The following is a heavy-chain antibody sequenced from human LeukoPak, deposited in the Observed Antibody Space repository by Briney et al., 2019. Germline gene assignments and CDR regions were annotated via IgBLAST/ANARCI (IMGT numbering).Heavy chain of an antibody. CDR3: ARDLTVTSTCWFDR. V-gene: IGHV3-20*04. Sequence: PGGSLRLSCAASGFTFDDYGMSWVRQAPGKGLEWVSGINWNGGSTGYADSVKGRFTISRDNAKNSLYLQMNSLRAEDTAVYYCARDLTVTSTCWFDRWGQGTLVTVSS. CDR1: GFTFDDYG. D-gene: IGHD4-11*01. J-gene: IGHJ5*02. CDR2: INWNGGST.